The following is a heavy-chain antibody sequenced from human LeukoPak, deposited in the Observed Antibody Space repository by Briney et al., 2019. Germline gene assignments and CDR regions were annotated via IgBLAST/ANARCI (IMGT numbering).Heavy chain of an antibody. CDR1: GYTFTSYG. D-gene: IGHD6-19*01. CDR3: AREGSGWYSADWFDP. V-gene: IGHV1-18*01. Sequence: ASVKVSCKASGYTFTSYGISWVRQAPGQGLEWMGWISAYNGNTNCAQKLQGRVTMTTDTSTGTAYMELRSLKSDDTAVYYCAREGSGWYSADWFDPWGQGTLVTVSS. J-gene: IGHJ5*02. CDR2: ISAYNGNT.